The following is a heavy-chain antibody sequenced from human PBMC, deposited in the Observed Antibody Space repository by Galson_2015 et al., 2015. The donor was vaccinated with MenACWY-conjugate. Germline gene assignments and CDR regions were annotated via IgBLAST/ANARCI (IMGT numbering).Heavy chain of an antibody. CDR3: TRVRAYSGYDLNFDL. CDR2: INAGNGNI. V-gene: IGHV1-3*01. D-gene: IGHD5-12*01. Sequence: SCKASGSPFVNFAVHCVRQAPGQRPEWMGWINAGNGNIKSSPKFQDRVSFTADTSARIVYMELSSLRSNDTGVYYCTRVRAYSGYDLNFDLWGPGVLVIVSS. CDR1: GSPFVNFA. J-gene: IGHJ4*02.